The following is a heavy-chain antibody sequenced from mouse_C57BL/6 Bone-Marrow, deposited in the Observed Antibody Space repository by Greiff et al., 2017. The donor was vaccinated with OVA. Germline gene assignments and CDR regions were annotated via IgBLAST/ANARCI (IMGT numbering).Heavy chain of an antibody. D-gene: IGHD3-2*02. V-gene: IGHV1-81*01. CDR1: GYTFTSYG. Sequence: VQLQQSGAELARPGASVKLSCKASGYTFTSYGISWVKQRTGQGLEWIGEIYPRSGNTYYNEKFKGKATMTADKSSRTACMELRSLTSEDSAVYFCERRLQRLGDYWGQGTTLTVSS. J-gene: IGHJ2*01. CDR2: IYPRSGNT. CDR3: ERRLQRLGDY.